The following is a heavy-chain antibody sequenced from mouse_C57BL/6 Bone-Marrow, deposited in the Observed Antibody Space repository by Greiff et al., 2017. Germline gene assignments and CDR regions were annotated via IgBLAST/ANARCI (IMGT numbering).Heavy chain of an antibody. CDR2: IHPNSGST. V-gene: IGHV1-64*01. CDR1: GYTFTSYW. CDR3: ARDGYYFDD. J-gene: IGHJ2*01. D-gene: IGHD2-3*01. Sequence: QVQLQQPGAELVKPGASVKLSCQASGYTFTSYWMHWVKPRPGQGLEWIGMIHPNSGSTNYNEKFKSKATLTVDKSSSTAYMQLSSLTSEDSAVYYCARDGYYFDDWGQGTTRTVSS.